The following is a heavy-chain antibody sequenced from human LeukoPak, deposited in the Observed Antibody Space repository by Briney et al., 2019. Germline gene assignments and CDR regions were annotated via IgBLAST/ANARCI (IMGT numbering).Heavy chain of an antibody. V-gene: IGHV4-30-4*01. CDR2: IYYSGST. J-gene: IGHJ4*02. D-gene: IGHD3-3*01. CDR3: AREGPPRSDFWSGYHHPIDY. CDR1: GGSISSGDYY. Sequence: PSETLSLTCTVSGGSISSGDYYWSWIRQPPGKGLEWIGYIYYSGSTYYNPSLKSRVTISVDTSKNQFSLKLSSVTTADTAVYYCAREGPPRSDFWSGYHHPIDYWGQGTLVTVSS.